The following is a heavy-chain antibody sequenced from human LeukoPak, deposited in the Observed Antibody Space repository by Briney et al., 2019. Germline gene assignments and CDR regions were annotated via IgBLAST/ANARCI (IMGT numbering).Heavy chain of an antibody. J-gene: IGHJ3*02. CDR2: ITPFNGNT. D-gene: IGHD3-10*01. Sequence: SVKVSCKASGYTFTYRYLHWVRQAPGQALEWMGWITPFNGNTNYAQKFQDRVTITRDRSMSTAYMELSSLRSDDTAVYYCARDPSDRRSDAFDIWGQGTMVTVSS. CDR1: GYTFTYRY. CDR3: ARDPSDRRSDAFDI. V-gene: IGHV1-45*02.